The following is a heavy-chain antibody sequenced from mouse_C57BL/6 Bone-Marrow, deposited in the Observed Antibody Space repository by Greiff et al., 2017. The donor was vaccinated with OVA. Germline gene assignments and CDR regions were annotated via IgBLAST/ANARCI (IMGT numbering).Heavy chain of an antibody. Sequence: VQLQQSGPELVKPGASVKISCKASGYSFTGYYMNWEKQSPEKSLEWIGEINPSTGGTTYNQKFKAKATLTVDKSSSTAYMQLKSLTSEDSAVYYCARTPYYYGSSPWFAYWGQGTLVTVSA. J-gene: IGHJ3*01. V-gene: IGHV1-42*01. CDR3: ARTPYYYGSSPWFAY. D-gene: IGHD1-1*01. CDR1: GYSFTGYY. CDR2: INPSTGGT.